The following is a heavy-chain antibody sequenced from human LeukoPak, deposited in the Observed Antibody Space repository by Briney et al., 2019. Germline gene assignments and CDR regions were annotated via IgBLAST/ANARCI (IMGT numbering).Heavy chain of an antibody. V-gene: IGHV3-30*18. CDR1: GFIFSTFG. CDR2: ISHDGNDK. CDR3: VKGHPIYRLLDY. Sequence: PGGSLRLSCVASGFIFSTFGMHWVRQAPGKGLEWVAFISHDGNDKYYADSVKGRFAISRDNSHNTLYLQINSLRPEDTAVYYCVKGHPIYRLLDYWGQGTLVTVSS. J-gene: IGHJ4*02. D-gene: IGHD4-11*01.